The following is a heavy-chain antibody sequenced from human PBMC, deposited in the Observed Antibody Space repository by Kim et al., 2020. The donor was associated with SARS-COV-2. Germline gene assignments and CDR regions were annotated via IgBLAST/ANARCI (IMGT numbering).Heavy chain of an antibody. D-gene: IGHD2-15*01. Sequence: SETLSLTCAVYGGSFSGYYWSWIRQPPGKGLEWIGEINHSGSTNYNPSLKSRVTISVDTSKNQFSLKLSSVTAADTAVYYCARGRSFGVVVVAATPGEYFQHWGQGTLVTVSS. J-gene: IGHJ1*01. V-gene: IGHV4-34*01. CDR1: GGSFSGYY. CDR3: ARGRSFGVVVVAATPGEYFQH. CDR2: INHSGST.